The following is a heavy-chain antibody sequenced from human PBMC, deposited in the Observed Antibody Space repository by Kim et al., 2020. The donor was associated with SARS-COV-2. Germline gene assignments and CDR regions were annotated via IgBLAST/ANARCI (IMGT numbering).Heavy chain of an antibody. CDR2: INTNGNNI. V-gene: IGHV3-64*02. D-gene: IGHD6-19*01. CDR3: AKSRAFGIPQWSHFDT. J-gene: IGHJ4*01. CDR1: GFTFAATT. Sequence: GGSLRLSCVGSGFTFAATTLHWVRQAPGKGLEYVSGINTNGNNIWYADSVRCRVTTSRDNSKNTVYLQMDSLTSDDTAVYYCAKSRAFGIPQWSHFDTWG.